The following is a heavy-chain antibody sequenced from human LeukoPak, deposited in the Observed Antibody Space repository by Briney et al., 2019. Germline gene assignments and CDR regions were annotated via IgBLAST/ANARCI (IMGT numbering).Heavy chain of an antibody. Sequence: ASVKVSCKASGGTFSSYAISWVRQAPGQGLEWMGGIIPIFGTANYAQKFQGRVTITADKSTSTAYMELSRLRSEDTAVYYCARVGGDYAYVWGSYRLDYWGQGNLVTVSS. CDR1: GGTFSSYA. CDR3: ARVGGDYAYVWGSYRLDY. V-gene: IGHV1-69*06. D-gene: IGHD3-16*02. CDR2: IIPIFGTA. J-gene: IGHJ4*02.